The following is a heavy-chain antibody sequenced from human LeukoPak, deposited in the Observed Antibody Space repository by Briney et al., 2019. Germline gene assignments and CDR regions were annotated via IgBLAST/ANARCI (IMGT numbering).Heavy chain of an antibody. J-gene: IGHJ4*02. CDR2: INPNSGGT. Sequence: ASVKVSCKASGYTFTSYDINWVRQAPGQGLEWTGWINPNSGGTNYAQKFQGRVTMTRDTSISTAYMELSRLRSDDTAVYYCARVARAAAGTGRLFDYWGQGTLVTVSS. CDR1: GYTFTSYD. CDR3: ARVARAAAGTGRLFDY. V-gene: IGHV1-2*02. D-gene: IGHD6-13*01.